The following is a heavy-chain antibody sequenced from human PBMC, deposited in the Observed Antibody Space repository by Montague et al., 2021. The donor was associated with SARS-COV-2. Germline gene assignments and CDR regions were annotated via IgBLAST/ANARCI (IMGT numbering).Heavy chain of an antibody. Sequence: SETLSLTCTVSGGSISSYCWSWIRQPPGKGLEWIGYIYYSGSTNYNPSLKSRVTISVDTSKNQFSLKLSSVTAADTAVYYRARGFDYWGQGTLVTVSS. CDR3: ARGFDY. V-gene: IGHV4-59*01. CDR1: GGSISSYC. J-gene: IGHJ4*02. CDR2: IYYSGST.